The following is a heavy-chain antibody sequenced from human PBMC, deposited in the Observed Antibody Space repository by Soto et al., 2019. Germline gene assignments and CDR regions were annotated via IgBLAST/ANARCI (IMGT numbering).Heavy chain of an antibody. V-gene: IGHV4-59*01. D-gene: IGHD6-19*01. Sequence: QVHLQESGPGLMKPSETLSLTCTVSGGSINGYYWNWIRQTPGKGLEWLGYIYFSGSTHYNPSLKTRLTISLDTSKKQFSLKLSSVTAADTAVYYCARQEAVPGTPFDSWGQGTLVSVSS. CDR2: IYFSGST. CDR1: GGSINGYY. J-gene: IGHJ4*02. CDR3: ARQEAVPGTPFDS.